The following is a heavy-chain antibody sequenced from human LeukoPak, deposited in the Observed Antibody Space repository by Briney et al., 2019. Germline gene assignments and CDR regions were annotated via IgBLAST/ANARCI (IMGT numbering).Heavy chain of an antibody. Sequence: GGSLRLSCAASGFTVSSNYMSWVRQAPGKGLEWVSVIYSGGSTYYADSVKGRFTISGDNSKNTLYLQMNSLRAEDTAVYYCARAADYGDYFAGFEYFQHWGQGTLVTVSS. CDR2: IYSGGST. D-gene: IGHD4-17*01. CDR1: GFTVSSNY. J-gene: IGHJ1*01. V-gene: IGHV3-66*01. CDR3: ARAADYGDYFAGFEYFQH.